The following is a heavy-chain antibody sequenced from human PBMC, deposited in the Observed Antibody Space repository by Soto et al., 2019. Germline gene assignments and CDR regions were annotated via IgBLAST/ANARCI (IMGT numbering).Heavy chain of an antibody. CDR1: GGSISSGGYY. D-gene: IGHD1-26*01. V-gene: IGHV4-39*01. CDR3: ARRYGGNFDF. Sequence: LTCTVSGGSISSGGYYWCWIRQPPGKGLEWIGSIYYSGSTYYNPSLKSRVTISVDTSKNQFSLKLSSVTAADTAVYYCARRYGGNFDFWGQGTLVTVS. CDR2: IYYSGST. J-gene: IGHJ4*02.